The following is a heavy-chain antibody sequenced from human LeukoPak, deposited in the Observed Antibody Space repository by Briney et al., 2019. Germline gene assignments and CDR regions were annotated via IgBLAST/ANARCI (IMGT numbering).Heavy chain of an antibody. D-gene: IGHD3-22*01. J-gene: IGHJ3*01. CDR3: AKEMVLYYYDSSSR. CDR1: GFSFSNYW. V-gene: IGHV3-23*01. CDR2: ISGSGGST. Sequence: PGGSLRLSCVASGFSFSNYWMSWVRQAPGKGLEWVSAISGSGGSTYYADSVKGRFTISRDNSKNTLYLQMNSLRAEDTAVYYCAKEMVLYYYDSSSRWGQGTMVTVSS.